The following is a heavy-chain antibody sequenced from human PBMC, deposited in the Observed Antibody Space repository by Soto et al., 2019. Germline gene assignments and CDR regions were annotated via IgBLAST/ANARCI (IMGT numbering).Heavy chain of an antibody. V-gene: IGHV4-4*02. J-gene: IGHJ6*02. Sequence: SETLSLTCAVSGGSISSSNWWSWVRQPPGKGLEWIGEIYHSGSTNYNPSLKSRVTISVDKSKNQFSLKLSSVTAADTAVYYCARDWGTMVRGVIILDYYYGMDVWGQGTTVTVSS. CDR3: ARDWGTMVRGVIILDYYYGMDV. CDR2: IYHSGST. CDR1: GGSISSSNW. D-gene: IGHD3-10*01.